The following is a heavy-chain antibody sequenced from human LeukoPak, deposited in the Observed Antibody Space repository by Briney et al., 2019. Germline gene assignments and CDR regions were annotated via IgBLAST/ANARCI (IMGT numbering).Heavy chain of an antibody. CDR3: ARPYDSSGYTNRLDP. D-gene: IGHD3-22*01. Sequence: SETLSLTCTVSGGSISSHYWSWIRQPPGKGLEWIGYIYYSGSSKYNPSLKSRVTISVDTSKNQFSLKLSSVTAADTAVYYCARPYDSSGYTNRLDPWGQGTLVTVSS. CDR2: IYYSGSS. V-gene: IGHV4-59*11. J-gene: IGHJ5*02. CDR1: GGSISSHY.